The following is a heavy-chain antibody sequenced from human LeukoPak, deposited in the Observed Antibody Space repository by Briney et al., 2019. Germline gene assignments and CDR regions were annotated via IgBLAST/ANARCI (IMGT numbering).Heavy chain of an antibody. Sequence: ASVKVSCKASGYSFTSYYMHWVRQAPGQGLEWMGIINPSGGSTSYAQKFQGRVTMTRDRSTSTAYMELSSLRSEDTAVYFCATHSPEWRYSGYYNYYYMDVWGNGTTVTVSS. V-gene: IGHV1-46*01. J-gene: IGHJ6*03. CDR1: GYSFTSYY. D-gene: IGHD5-12*01. CDR3: ATHSPEWRYSGYYNYYYMDV. CDR2: INPSGGST.